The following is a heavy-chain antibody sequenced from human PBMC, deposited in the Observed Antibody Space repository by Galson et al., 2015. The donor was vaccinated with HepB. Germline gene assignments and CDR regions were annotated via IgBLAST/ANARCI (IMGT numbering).Heavy chain of an antibody. CDR1: GFTFSLYG. CDR3: AKLIYDYVWGSYRYGGGDY. Sequence: SLRLSCAASGFTFSLYGMHWVRQAPGKGLEWVAFISYDGSNKYYADSVKGRFTISRDNSKNTLYLQMNSLRAEDTAVYYCAKLIYDYVWGSYRYGGGDYWGQGTLVTVSS. V-gene: IGHV3-30*18. J-gene: IGHJ4*02. CDR2: ISYDGSNK. D-gene: IGHD3-16*02.